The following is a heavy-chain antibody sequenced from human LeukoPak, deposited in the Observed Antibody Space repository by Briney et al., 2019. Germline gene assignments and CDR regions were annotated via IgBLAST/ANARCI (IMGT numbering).Heavy chain of an antibody. CDR3: TTWDGVD. CDR1: GFTFSNAL. CDR2: IKSKSDGGTT. D-gene: IGHD1-26*01. V-gene: IGHV3-15*01. J-gene: IGHJ3*01. Sequence: GGSLRLSCAASGFTFSNALMTWVRQAPGKGLEWVGHIKSKSDGGTTDCAAPFKGRFTISRDDSKNTLYLQMNSLKTEDTAVYYCTTWDGVDWGQGTVVTVSS.